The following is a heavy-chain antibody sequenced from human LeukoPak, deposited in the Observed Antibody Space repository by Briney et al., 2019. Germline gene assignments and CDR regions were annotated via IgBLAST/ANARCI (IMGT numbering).Heavy chain of an antibody. CDR2: ISTSATTT. V-gene: IGHV3-48*04. J-gene: IGHJ4*02. CDR3: ARGSSSTSCLLFDY. Sequence: GGSLRLSCAASGFTFSSYSMNWVRQAPGKGLEWVSYISTSATTTYYADSVKGRFTISRDNAKNSLYLQMNSLRAEDTAVYYCARGSSSTSCLLFDYWGQGTLVTVSS. CDR1: GFTFSSYS. D-gene: IGHD2-2*01.